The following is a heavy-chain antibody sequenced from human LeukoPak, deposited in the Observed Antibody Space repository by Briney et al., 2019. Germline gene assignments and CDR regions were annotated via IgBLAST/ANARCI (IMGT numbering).Heavy chain of an antibody. Sequence: GGSLRLSCAASGFTFSSYSMNWVRQAPGKGLEWVSSISSSSSYIYYADSVKGRFTISRDNAKNSLYLQMNSLRAEDTAVYYCARGYWTTVTTGGFAYWGQGTLVTVSS. CDR1: GFTFSSYS. CDR2: ISSSSSYI. D-gene: IGHD4-17*01. J-gene: IGHJ4*02. CDR3: ARGYWTTVTTGGFAY. V-gene: IGHV3-21*01.